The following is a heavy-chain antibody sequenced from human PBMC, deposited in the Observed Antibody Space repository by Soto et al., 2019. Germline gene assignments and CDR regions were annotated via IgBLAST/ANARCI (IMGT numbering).Heavy chain of an antibody. CDR3: ASDTMTTAYYYYGMDV. CDR2: IYYSGST. CDR1: GGSISSSSYY. D-gene: IGHD4-4*01. Sequence: SETLSLTCTVSGGSISSSSYYWGWIRQPPGKGLEWIGSIYYSGSTYYNPSLKSRVTISVDTSKNQFSLKLSSVTAADTAVYYCASDTMTTAYYYYGMDVWGQGTMVTVSS. J-gene: IGHJ6*02. V-gene: IGHV4-39*01.